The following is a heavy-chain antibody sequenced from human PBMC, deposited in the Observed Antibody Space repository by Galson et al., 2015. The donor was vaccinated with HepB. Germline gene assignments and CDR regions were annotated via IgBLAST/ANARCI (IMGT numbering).Heavy chain of an antibody. Sequence: SVKVSCKASGGTFGSYTVNWVRQAPGQGLEWMGEIIPIFAKANYAQKFQGRVTITADTSTNTAYMDLSGLRSEDTAVYYCARDYGGNPKSPYLDNWGQGTLVTVSS. CDR3: ARDYGGNPKSPYLDN. CDR2: IIPIFAKA. D-gene: IGHD4-23*01. V-gene: IGHV1-69*06. J-gene: IGHJ4*02. CDR1: GGTFGSYT.